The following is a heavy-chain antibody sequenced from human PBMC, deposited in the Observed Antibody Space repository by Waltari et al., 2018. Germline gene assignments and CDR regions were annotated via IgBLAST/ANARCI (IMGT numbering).Heavy chain of an antibody. CDR1: GFAFSRHW. J-gene: IGHJ4*02. D-gene: IGHD3-3*01. CDR3: ASSSVSVSGYFDY. CDR2: IKSDGSDI. V-gene: IGHV3-74*01. Sequence: QLVESGGGLVQPGGSMRLPCAVSGFAFSRHWMHWVRQVPGEELVWVSRIKSDGSDIRYADSVQGRFTISRDNAKNTLFLQMSSLRVDDTAIYYCASSSVSVSGYFDYWGQGILVTVAS.